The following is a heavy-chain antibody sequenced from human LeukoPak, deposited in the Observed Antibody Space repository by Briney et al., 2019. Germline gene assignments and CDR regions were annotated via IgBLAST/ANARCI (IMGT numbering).Heavy chain of an antibody. V-gene: IGHV3-23*01. D-gene: IGHD6-13*01. J-gene: IGHJ4*02. CDR2: ISGSGGST. CDR3: AKVGHGYSSIPLLDY. Sequence: GGSLRLSCAASGFTFSSYAMSWDREAPGKGLEWVSAISGSGGSTYYADSVKGRFTISRDNSKNTLYLQMNSLRAEDTAVYYCAKVGHGYSSIPLLDYWGQGTLVTVSS. CDR1: GFTFSSYA.